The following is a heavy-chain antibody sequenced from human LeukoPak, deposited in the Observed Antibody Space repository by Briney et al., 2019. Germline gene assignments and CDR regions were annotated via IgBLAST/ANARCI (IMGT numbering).Heavy chain of an antibody. J-gene: IGHJ4*02. V-gene: IGHV1-69*04. Sequence: RGASVKVSCKASGGTYSSYAISWVRQAPGQGLEWMGRIIPILGIANYAQKFQGRVTITADKSTSTAYMELSSLRSEDTAVYYCARAHYWPTGDYYSDYWGQGTLVTVSS. D-gene: IGHD2-8*02. CDR3: ARAHYWPTGDYYSDY. CDR1: GGTYSSYA. CDR2: IIPILGIA.